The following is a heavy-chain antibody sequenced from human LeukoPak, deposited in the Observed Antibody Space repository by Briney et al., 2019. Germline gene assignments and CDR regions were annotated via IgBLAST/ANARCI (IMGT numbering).Heavy chain of an antibody. V-gene: IGHV1-2*06. CDR1: GYTFNSYY. D-gene: IGHD5-18*01. Sequence: ASVKVSCKASGYTFNSYYMHWVQQAPGQGLEWMGLINPNSGGTNYAQKFQGRVTMTRDTSISTAYMELSRLRSDDTAVYYCARDRIQLWSETDYWGQGTLVTVSS. CDR3: ARDRIQLWSETDY. J-gene: IGHJ4*02. CDR2: INPNSGGT.